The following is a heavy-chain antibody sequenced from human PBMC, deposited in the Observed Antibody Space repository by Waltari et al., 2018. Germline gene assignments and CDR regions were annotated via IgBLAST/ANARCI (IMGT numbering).Heavy chain of an antibody. CDR3: AKPFYNWDDPLDS. Sequence: EVQLLESGGDFVQPGGSLRLSCAISGLSFGTNAITWVRQAPGTGLEWVAAISVSDDTFYALSVNGRFSISRDTSRNTVYLHMNSLRAEDTAVYYCAKPFYNWDDPLDSWGQGTLVTVSS. CDR2: ISVSDDT. D-gene: IGHD1-20*01. CDR1: GLSFGTNA. V-gene: IGHV3-23*01. J-gene: IGHJ4*02.